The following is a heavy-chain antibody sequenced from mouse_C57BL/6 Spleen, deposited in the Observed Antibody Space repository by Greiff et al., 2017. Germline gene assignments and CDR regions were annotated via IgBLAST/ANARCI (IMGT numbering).Heavy chain of an antibody. D-gene: IGHD2-5*01. CDR3: ARKGGGYSNFLAY. CDR1: GYAFSSYW. CDR2: IYPGDGDT. J-gene: IGHJ3*01. V-gene: IGHV1-80*01. Sequence: VQLQQSGASVKISCKASGYAFSSYWMNWVKQRPGKGLEWIGQIYPGDGDTNYNGKFKGKATLTADKSSSTAYMQLSSQTSYDSAVAFCARKGGGYSNFLAYWGQGTLVTVSA.